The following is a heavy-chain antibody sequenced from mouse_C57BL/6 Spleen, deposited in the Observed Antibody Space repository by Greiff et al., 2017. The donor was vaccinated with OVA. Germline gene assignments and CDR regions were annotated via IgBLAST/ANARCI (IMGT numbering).Heavy chain of an antibody. Sequence: EVKLQESGPGLVKPSQSLSLTCSVTGYSITSGYYWNWIRQFPGNKLEWMGYISYDGSNNYNPSLKNRISITRDTSKNQFFLKLKSVTTEDTATYNCSRIWDRPYYFDYWGQGTTLTVSS. D-gene: IGHD4-1*01. CDR3: SRIWDRPYYFDY. CDR2: ISYDGSN. V-gene: IGHV3-6*01. J-gene: IGHJ2*01. CDR1: GYSITSGYY.